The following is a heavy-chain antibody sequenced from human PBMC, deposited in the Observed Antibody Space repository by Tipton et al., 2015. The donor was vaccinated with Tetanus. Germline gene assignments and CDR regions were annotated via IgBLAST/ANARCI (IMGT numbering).Heavy chain of an antibody. CDR1: GFTFSSYW. V-gene: IGHV3-74*01. J-gene: IGHJ4*02. D-gene: IGHD1-14*01. CDR3: AREGTFTVLFDY. Sequence: SLRLSCAASGFTFSSYWMHWVRQAPGKGLVWVSRINSDGSSTSYADSVKGRFTISRDNAKNTLYLQMNSLRAEDTAVYYCAREGTFTVLFDYWGQGTLVTVSS. CDR2: INSDGSST.